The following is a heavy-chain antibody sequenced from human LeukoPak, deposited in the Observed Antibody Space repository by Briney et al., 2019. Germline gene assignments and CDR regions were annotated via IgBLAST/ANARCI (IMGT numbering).Heavy chain of an antibody. CDR3: ARRGQWLVADAFDL. CDR1: GFSVSNNY. J-gene: IGHJ3*01. D-gene: IGHD6-19*01. V-gene: IGHV3-66*04. CDR2: IYSGGST. Sequence: GGSLRLSCAASGFSVSNNYMTWVRQAPGKGLECVSVIYSGGSTYYADSVKGRFNISRDNSKNTLYLQMNSLRAEDTAVYYCARRGQWLVADAFDLWGQGTMVTVSS.